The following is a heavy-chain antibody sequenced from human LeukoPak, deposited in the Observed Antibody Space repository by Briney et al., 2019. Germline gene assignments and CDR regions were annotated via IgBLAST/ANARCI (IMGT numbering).Heavy chain of an antibody. Sequence: PSETLSLTCTVSGVSTTNGIYYWAWIRQPPGKGLEWIGSVHNVGSTYYNSSLRSRVTMSIDTSKNQFSLRLNSVTAADTAVYYCARHAEYNSGWHFYLDHWGQGILVTVSS. V-gene: IGHV4-39*01. CDR3: ARHAEYNSGWHFYLDH. CDR2: VHNVGST. D-gene: IGHD6-19*01. J-gene: IGHJ4*02. CDR1: GVSTTNGIYY.